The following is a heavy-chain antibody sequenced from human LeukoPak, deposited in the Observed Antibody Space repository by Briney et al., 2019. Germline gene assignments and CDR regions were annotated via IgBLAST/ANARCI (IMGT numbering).Heavy chain of an antibody. J-gene: IGHJ4*02. V-gene: IGHV1-18*04. CDR3: ARERVEYYDSSGYYYRYYFDY. Sequence: ASVKVSCKASGYTFTGYYMHWVRQAPGQGLEWMGWISAYNGNTNYAQKLQGRVTMTTDTSTSTAYMELRSLRSDDTAVYYCARERVEYYDSSGYYYRYYFDYWSQGTLVTVSS. D-gene: IGHD3-22*01. CDR1: GYTFTGYY. CDR2: ISAYNGNT.